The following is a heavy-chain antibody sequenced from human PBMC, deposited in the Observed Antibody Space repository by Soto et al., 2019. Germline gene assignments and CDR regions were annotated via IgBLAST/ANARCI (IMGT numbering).Heavy chain of an antibody. CDR3: ARDIVATTPSYDMDV. V-gene: IGHV1-2*04. CDR2: INPNSGGT. J-gene: IGHJ6*02. D-gene: IGHD5-12*01. CDR1: GYTFTGYY. Sequence: ASVKVSCKASGYTFTGYYIHWVRQAPGQGLEWIGWINPNSGGTNYAQKFQGWVTMTRDTSISTAYMELSRLRSDDTAVYYCARDIVATTPSYDMDVWGQGTTVTVSS.